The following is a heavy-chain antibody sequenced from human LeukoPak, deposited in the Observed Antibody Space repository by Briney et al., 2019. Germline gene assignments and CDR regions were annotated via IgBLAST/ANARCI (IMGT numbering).Heavy chain of an antibody. J-gene: IGHJ4*02. CDR3: ATVPGIAAAGYDY. D-gene: IGHD6-13*01. V-gene: IGHV4-34*01. CDR2: INHSGST. Sequence: PSETLSLTCAVYGGSFSGYYWSWIRQPPGKGLEWIGEINHSGSTNYNPSLKSRVTISVDTSKNQFSLKLSSVTAADTAVYYCATVPGIAAAGYDYWGQGTLVTVSS. CDR1: GGSFSGYY.